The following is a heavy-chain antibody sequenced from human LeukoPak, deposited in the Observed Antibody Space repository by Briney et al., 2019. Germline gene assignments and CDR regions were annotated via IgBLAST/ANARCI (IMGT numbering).Heavy chain of an antibody. V-gene: IGHV3-21*01. D-gene: IGHD6-6*01. Sequence: GGSLRLSCAASGFTFSSYSMNWVRQAQGKGLEWVSSISSSSSYIYYADSVKGRFTISRDNAKNSLYLQMNSLRAEDTAVYYCAREQGYSSSYDYWGQGTLVTVSS. J-gene: IGHJ4*02. CDR1: GFTFSSYS. CDR2: ISSSSSYI. CDR3: AREQGYSSSYDY.